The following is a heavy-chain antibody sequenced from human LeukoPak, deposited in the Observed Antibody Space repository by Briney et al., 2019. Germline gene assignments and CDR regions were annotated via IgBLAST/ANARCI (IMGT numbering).Heavy chain of an antibody. V-gene: IGHV3-48*01. CDR3: ARGPRGYDSSGYPEFFQH. J-gene: IGHJ1*01. D-gene: IGHD3-22*01. CDR2: ISSSSSTI. CDR1: GFTFSYYS. Sequence: GGSLRLSCAASGFTFSYYSMNWVRQAPGKGLEWVSYISSSSSTIYYADSVKGRFTISRDNAKNSLYLQMNSLRAEDTAVYYCARGPRGYDSSGYPEFFQHWGQGTLVTVSS.